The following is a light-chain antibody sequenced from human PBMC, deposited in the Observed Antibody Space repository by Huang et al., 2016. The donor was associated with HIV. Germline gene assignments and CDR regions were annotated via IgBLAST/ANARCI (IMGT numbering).Light chain of an antibody. V-gene: IGKV1-39*01. CDR3: QQSYSTPWT. J-gene: IGKJ1*01. Sequence: DIQMTQSPSSLSASVGDRVTITCRASQSISSYLNWYQQKPGKAPKLLIYAASSLQSGVPVMFSGRGSETEFTLTISSLQPEDFATYYWQQSYSTPWTFGQGTKVEIK. CDR1: QSISSY. CDR2: AAS.